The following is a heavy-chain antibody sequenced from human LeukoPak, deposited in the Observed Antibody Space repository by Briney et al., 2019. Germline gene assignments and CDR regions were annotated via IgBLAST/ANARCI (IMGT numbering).Heavy chain of an antibody. V-gene: IGHV3-7*03. J-gene: IGHJ4*02. D-gene: IGHD2-2*01. Sequence: GGPLRLSCAASGFTFSSYWMSWVRQAPGKGLEGVANIKQDGSEKYYVDSVKGRFTISRDNAKNSLYLQMNSLRAEDTAVYYCARWRLYCSSTSCYFDYWGQGTLVTVSS. CDR1: GFTFSSYW. CDR3: ARWRLYCSSTSCYFDY. CDR2: IKQDGSEK.